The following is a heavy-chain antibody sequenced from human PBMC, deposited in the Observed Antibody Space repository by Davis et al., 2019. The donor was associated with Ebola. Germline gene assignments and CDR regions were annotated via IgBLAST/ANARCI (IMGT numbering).Heavy chain of an antibody. CDR1: GFTFTTYW. CDR3: AKDTSNIWFDI. D-gene: IGHD1-26*01. Sequence: PGGSLRLSCAASGFTFTTYWMHWVRQAPGKGLVWVSRINWDGTSTTYADSVKGRFTISRDNAKNTLFLQMNSLRADDTAVYYCAKDTSNIWFDIWGQGTNVTVSS. J-gene: IGHJ3*02. V-gene: IGHV3-74*01. CDR2: INWDGTST.